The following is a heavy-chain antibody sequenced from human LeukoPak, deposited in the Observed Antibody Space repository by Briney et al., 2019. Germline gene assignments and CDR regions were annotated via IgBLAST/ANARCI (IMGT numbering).Heavy chain of an antibody. J-gene: IGHJ4*02. D-gene: IGHD6-19*01. CDR2: IRYDGGNE. V-gene: IGHV3-30*02. CDR1: GFTFSSYA. CDR3: ARGVRIAVAGNIDY. Sequence: GGSLRLSCVVSGFTFSSYAMHWVRQAPGKGLEWVAFIRYDGGNEYYADSVKGRFTISRDNSKNTLYLQMNSLRAEDTAVYYCARGVRIAVAGNIDYWGQGTLVTVSS.